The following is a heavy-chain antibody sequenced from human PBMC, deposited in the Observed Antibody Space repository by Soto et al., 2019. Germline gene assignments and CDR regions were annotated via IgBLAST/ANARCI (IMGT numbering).Heavy chain of an antibody. CDR3: AKAMSTPSRPRNYFDY. CDR2: ISGGGGTT. D-gene: IGHD6-6*01. J-gene: IGHJ4*02. Sequence: EVQLLESGGDLVQPGGSLRLSCPASGFTFSTFALSWVRQAQGKGLEWVSVISGGGGTTYYADSVKGRFTTSRDNSKNTLYLQMDSLRAEDTALYYCAKAMSTPSRPRNYFDYWGQGTLVTVSS. CDR1: GFTFSTFA. V-gene: IGHV3-23*01.